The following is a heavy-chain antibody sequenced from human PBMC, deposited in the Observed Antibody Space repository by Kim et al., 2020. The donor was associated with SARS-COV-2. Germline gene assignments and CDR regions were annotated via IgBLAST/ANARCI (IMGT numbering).Heavy chain of an antibody. Sequence: DSVKVRVTISRDNAKNSLYLQMNSLRAEDTAVYYCARDIWFGEFNDAFDIWGQGTMVTVSS. D-gene: IGHD3-10*01. V-gene: IGHV3-21*01. CDR3: ARDIWFGEFNDAFDI. J-gene: IGHJ3*02.